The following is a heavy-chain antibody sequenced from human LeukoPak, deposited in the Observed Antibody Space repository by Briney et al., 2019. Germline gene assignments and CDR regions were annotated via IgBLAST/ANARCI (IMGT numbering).Heavy chain of an antibody. V-gene: IGHV1-18*01. J-gene: IGHJ4*02. Sequence: ASVKVSCKHSGYSFPKNGISWVRQAPGQGLEWMGWISANSGNTNYAQKFQDRVTLTTDTSTSTAYMELRSLRSDDTAVYYCARDVNYAFDYWGQGTLVTVSS. CDR3: ARDVNYAFDY. CDR2: ISANSGNT. D-gene: IGHD3-16*01. CDR1: GYSFPKNG.